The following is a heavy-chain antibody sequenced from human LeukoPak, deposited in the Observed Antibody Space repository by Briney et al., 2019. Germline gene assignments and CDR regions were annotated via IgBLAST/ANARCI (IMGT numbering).Heavy chain of an antibody. J-gene: IGHJ4*02. D-gene: IGHD6-6*01. CDR1: GYIFTTYG. CDR2: IYPADSDT. CDR3: ARRPAFYFDY. Sequence: GESLKIFCQISGYIFTTYGIAWVRQMPGKGLEWMGVIYPADSDTKYSPSFQGQVTFSVDKSISTAYLQWNSLKASDTAIYYCARRPAFYFDYWGQGTLVTVSS. V-gene: IGHV5-51*01.